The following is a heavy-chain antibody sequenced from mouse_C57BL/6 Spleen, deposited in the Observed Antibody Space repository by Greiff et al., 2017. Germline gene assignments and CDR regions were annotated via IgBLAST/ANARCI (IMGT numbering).Heavy chain of an antibody. V-gene: IGHV5-9*01. CDR3: ARHAWGKNYFDY. CDR2: ISGGGGNT. CDR1: GFTFSSYT. J-gene: IGHJ2*01. Sequence: EVMLVESGGGLVKPGGSLKLSCAASGFTFSSYTMSWVRQTPEKRLEWVATISGGGGNTYYPDSVKGRFTISRDNAKNTLYLQMSSLRSEDTALYYCARHAWGKNYFDYWGQGTTLTVSS.